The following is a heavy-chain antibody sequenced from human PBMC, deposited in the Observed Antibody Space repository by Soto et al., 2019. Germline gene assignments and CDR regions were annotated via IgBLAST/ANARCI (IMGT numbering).Heavy chain of an antibody. CDR1: GGTFSTAA. D-gene: IGHD3-3*02. J-gene: IGHJ6*02. CDR2: IMPIFRTA. Sequence: QVQVEQSGAEVKKPGSSVKVSCKASGGTFSTAAISWVRQAPGQGLEWMGGIMPIFRTADYAQKFQGRVTTTADESTCTAYLELRSLSSEDTSIYYCARDQDRPQLGGNYYYIMDVWGQGTTVTVSS. V-gene: IGHV1-69*12. CDR3: ARDQDRPQLGGNYYYIMDV.